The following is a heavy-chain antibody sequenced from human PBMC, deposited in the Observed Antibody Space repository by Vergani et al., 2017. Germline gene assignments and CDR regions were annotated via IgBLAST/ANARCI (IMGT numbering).Heavy chain of an antibody. Sequence: QVQLQESGPGLVKPSETLSLTCTVSAYSISSGYYWAWVRQPPGKGLEWIGSLSTTGGATHASHNPSLKSRVSISVDTSKSQFSLYLTSVTAADTAVYYCARSRIYYGAGSPDYWGQGTLVTVSS. D-gene: IGHD3-10*01. V-gene: IGHV4-38-2*02. CDR1: AYSISSGYY. CDR3: ARSRIYYGAGSPDY. J-gene: IGHJ4*02. CDR2: STTGGAT.